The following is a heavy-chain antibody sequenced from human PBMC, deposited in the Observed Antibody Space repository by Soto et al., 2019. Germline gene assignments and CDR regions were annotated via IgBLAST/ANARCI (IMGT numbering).Heavy chain of an antibody. Sequence: EVQLVQSGAEVKKPGESLKISCKGSGYSFTTYWIGWVRQMPGKGLEWMGIIYPGDSDTRYSPSFQGHVTISADKSVSTAYLHWSSLKASDTAMYYCARHQQSIFGVAASATAFDYWGQGTLVTVSS. V-gene: IGHV5-51*01. CDR3: ARHQQSIFGVAASATAFDY. D-gene: IGHD3-3*01. CDR2: IYPGDSDT. J-gene: IGHJ4*02. CDR1: GYSFTTYW.